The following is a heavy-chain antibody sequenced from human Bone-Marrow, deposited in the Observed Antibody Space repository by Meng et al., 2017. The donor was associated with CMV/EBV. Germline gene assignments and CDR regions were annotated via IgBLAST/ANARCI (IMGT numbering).Heavy chain of an antibody. CDR1: GFTFSDHY. CDR2: IREKASSYTT. CDR3: CRTSLRTRDLDY. Sequence: GESLKISCAASGFTFSDHYMEWVRQAPGKGLEWVARIREKASSYTTEYAASVKGRFTILRDESKNSLYLQMNSLKTEDTAIYYCCRTSLRTRDLDYWGQGALVTVSS. J-gene: IGHJ4*02. D-gene: IGHD1-7*01. V-gene: IGHV3-72*01.